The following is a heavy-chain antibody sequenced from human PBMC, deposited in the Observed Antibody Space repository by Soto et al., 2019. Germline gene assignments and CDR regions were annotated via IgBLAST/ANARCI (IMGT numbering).Heavy chain of an antibody. CDR3: ARDRPYCSGGSCYSDLDY. CDR1: GYTFTSYY. V-gene: IGHV1-46*01. J-gene: IGHJ4*02. CDR2: INPSGGST. D-gene: IGHD2-15*01. Sequence: QVQLVQSGAEVKKPGASVKVSCKASGYTFTSYYMHWVRQAPGQGLEWMGIINPSGGSTSYAQKVQGRVTMTRETSTSTGYMELSSLRSEDTAVYYCARDRPYCSGGSCYSDLDYWGQGTLVTVSS.